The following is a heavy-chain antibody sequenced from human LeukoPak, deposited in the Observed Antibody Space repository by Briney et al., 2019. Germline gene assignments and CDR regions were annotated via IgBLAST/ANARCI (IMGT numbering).Heavy chain of an antibody. CDR1: GGSISSGDYY. D-gene: IGHD2-15*01. Sequence: PSQTLSLTCTASGGSISSGDYYWSWIRQPPGKGLEWIGYIYYSGSTYYNPSLKSRVTISVDTSKNQFSLKLSSVTAADTAVYYCASSFVGYCSGGSCYSGYFDYWGQGTLVTVSS. J-gene: IGHJ4*02. V-gene: IGHV4-30-4*01. CDR2: IYYSGST. CDR3: ASSFVGYCSGGSCYSGYFDY.